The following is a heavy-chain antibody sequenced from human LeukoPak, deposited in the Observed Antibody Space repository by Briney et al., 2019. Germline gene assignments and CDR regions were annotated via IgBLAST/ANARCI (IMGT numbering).Heavy chain of an antibody. V-gene: IGHV3-33*01. Sequence: GGSLRLSCAASGSTFSSYGMHWVRQAPGKGLEWVAVIWYDGSNKYYADSVKGRFTISRDNSKNTLYLQMNSLRAEDTAVYYCARAAAGQNWFDPWGQGTLVTVSS. D-gene: IGHD6-13*01. CDR1: GSTFSSYG. CDR2: IWYDGSNK. J-gene: IGHJ5*02. CDR3: ARAAAGQNWFDP.